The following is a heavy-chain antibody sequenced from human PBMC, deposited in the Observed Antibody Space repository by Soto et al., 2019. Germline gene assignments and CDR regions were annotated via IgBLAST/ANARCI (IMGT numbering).Heavy chain of an antibody. CDR3: AQEIFCSFYYFWSHHSGACDI. Sequence: EVQLLESGGGLVQPGGSLRLSCGASGFTFSSYAMSWVRQAPGKGLEWVSAISGSGGSTYYADSVKGRFTISRDNSKNTLYLQMNSVRAEDAAVYYCAQEIFCSFYYFWSHHSGACDIWGQGTIVNVSS. J-gene: IGHJ3*02. V-gene: IGHV3-23*01. D-gene: IGHD3-3*01. CDR2: ISGSGGST. CDR1: GFTFSSYA.